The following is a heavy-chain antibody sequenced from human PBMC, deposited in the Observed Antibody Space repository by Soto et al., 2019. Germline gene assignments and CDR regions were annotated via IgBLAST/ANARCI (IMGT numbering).Heavy chain of an antibody. Sequence: GGSLRLSCAASGFTFDDYAMHWVRQAPGKGLEWVSGISWNSGSIGYADSVKGRFTISRDNAKNSLYLQMNSLRAEDTALYYCKTGWLRFTPFDYWGQGTLVTVSS. CDR2: ISWNSGSI. V-gene: IGHV3-9*01. D-gene: IGHD5-12*01. CDR3: KTGWLRFTPFDY. J-gene: IGHJ4*02. CDR1: GFTFDDYA.